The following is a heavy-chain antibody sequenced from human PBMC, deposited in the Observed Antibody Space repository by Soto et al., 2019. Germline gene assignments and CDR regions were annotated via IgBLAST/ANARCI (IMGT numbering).Heavy chain of an antibody. V-gene: IGHV4-31*03. Sequence: QVQLQESGPGLVKPSQTLSLTCTVSGGSISSCNYYWSWIRQYPGKGLEWIGYIYYSGSTYYNPSLKSRVTISVDTSKNQFSLNLSSVTAADTAVYYCARTYGSGSYGHYFDYWGQGTLVTVSS. D-gene: IGHD3-10*01. CDR3: ARTYGSGSYGHYFDY. CDR2: IYYSGST. CDR1: GGSISSCNYY. J-gene: IGHJ4*02.